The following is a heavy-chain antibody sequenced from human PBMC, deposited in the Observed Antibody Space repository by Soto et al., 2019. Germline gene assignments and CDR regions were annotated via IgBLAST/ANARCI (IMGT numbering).Heavy chain of an antibody. CDR3: ARDDHTYGVY. D-gene: IGHD2-21*01. J-gene: IGHJ4*02. CDR1: GFSFRDYF. V-gene: IGHV3-11*01. Sequence: GESLKISCAASGFSFRDYFMSWLRQAPGKGLEWVSYIGPYGNSIYYAGSVKGRFTISRDDATKSLHLHMNSLRTDDTAVYYCARDDHTYGVYWGQGTPVTVSS. CDR2: IGPYGNSI.